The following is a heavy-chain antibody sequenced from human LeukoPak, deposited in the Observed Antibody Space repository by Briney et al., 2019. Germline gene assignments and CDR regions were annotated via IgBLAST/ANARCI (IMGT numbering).Heavy chain of an antibody. CDR3: AKEGGEDY. V-gene: IGHV3-30*18. Sequence: SGGSLRLSCAASGFTFSSYAMSWVRQAPGRGLEWLAVISHDGSITFHADSVKGRFTISRDNSKNALYLQLNTLGPEDTATYYCAKEGGEDYWGQGTLVIVSS. CDR2: ISHDGSIT. CDR1: GFTFSSYA. J-gene: IGHJ4*02. D-gene: IGHD2-21*01.